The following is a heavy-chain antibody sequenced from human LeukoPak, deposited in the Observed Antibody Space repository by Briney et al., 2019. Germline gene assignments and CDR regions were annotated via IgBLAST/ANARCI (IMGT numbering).Heavy chain of an antibody. CDR3: ARLGEVGATYYGDYYYYGMDV. D-gene: IGHD1-26*01. CDR1: GASISSYN. Sequence: SETLSLTCSVSGASISSYNWGWIRQPAGKGPEWVGHIYTSGSTNYNPSLKSRVTISVDTSKNQFSLKLSSVTAADTAVYYCARLGEVGATYYGDYYYYGMDVWGQGTTVTVSS. V-gene: IGHV4-4*07. J-gene: IGHJ6*02. CDR2: IYTSGST.